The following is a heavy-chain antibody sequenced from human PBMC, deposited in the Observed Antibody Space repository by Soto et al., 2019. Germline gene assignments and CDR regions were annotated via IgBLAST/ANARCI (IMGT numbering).Heavy chain of an antibody. CDR2: ISYDGSNK. CDR3: ARDRLRYNWNDFPYYYYGMDV. Sequence: PGGSLRLSCAASGFTFSSYSMNWVRQAPGKGLEWVAVISYDGSNKYYADSVKGRFTISRDNSKNTLYLQMNSLRAEDTAVYYCARDRLRYNWNDFPYYYYGMDVWGQGTTVTVSS. V-gene: IGHV3-30*03. CDR1: GFTFSSYS. J-gene: IGHJ6*02. D-gene: IGHD1-1*01.